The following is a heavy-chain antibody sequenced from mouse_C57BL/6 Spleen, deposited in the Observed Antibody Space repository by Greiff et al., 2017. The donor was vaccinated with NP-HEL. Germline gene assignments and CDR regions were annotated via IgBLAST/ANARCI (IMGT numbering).Heavy chain of an antibody. CDR3: ARDSNGLDY. Sequence: EVQLVESGGGLVKPGGSLKLSCAASGFTFSDYGMHWVRQAPEKGLEWVAYISSGSSTIYYADTVKGRFTISRDNAKNTLFLQMTSLRSEDTAMYYCARDSNGLDYWGQGTTLTVSS. J-gene: IGHJ2*01. V-gene: IGHV5-17*01. CDR1: GFTFSDYG. CDR2: ISSGSSTI. D-gene: IGHD2-5*01.